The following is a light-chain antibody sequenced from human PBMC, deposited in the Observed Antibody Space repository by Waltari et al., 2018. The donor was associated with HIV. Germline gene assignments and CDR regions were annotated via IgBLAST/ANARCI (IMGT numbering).Light chain of an antibody. Sequence: QSVLTQPPSASGTPGQRVTISCSGTTSNVGSNFVSWYQQLPGTAPKLLIYRGNRGPAGVPDRFAGSKAGASASLAISGLRSEDEGDYYCATWDDSLGGFYVFGAGTKVTVL. J-gene: IGLJ1*01. CDR2: RGN. CDR3: ATWDDSLGGFYV. CDR1: TSNVGSNF. V-gene: IGLV1-47*01.